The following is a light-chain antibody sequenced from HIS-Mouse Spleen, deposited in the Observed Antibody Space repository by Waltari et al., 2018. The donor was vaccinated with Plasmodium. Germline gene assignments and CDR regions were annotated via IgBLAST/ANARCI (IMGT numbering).Light chain of an antibody. CDR2: EDN. Sequence: NFMLTQPHSVSESPGKTVTISCTGSSGSIASNSVQWYHQRPGSAPTNVIYEDNQRPSGVPCRFSGSYDSSSNAASITISRLKAEDEAVYYCQSYDSSTWVFGGGTKLTVL. CDR1: SGSIASNS. J-gene: IGLJ3*02. CDR3: QSYDSSTWV. V-gene: IGLV6-57*02.